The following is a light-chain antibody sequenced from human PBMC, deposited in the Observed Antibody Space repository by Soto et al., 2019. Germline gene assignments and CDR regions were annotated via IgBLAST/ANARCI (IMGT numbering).Light chain of an antibody. CDR2: AAS. J-gene: IGKJ4*01. CDR3: QQLKSYPLT. CDR1: QGISTY. Sequence: DIQLTQSPSFLSASVGDRVTITCRATQGISTYLAWYQQKAGKAPKLLIYAASTLQSGVPSRFSGSGSGTEFTLTISSLQPEDFATDYCQQLKSYPLTFGGGTKVEIK. V-gene: IGKV1-9*01.